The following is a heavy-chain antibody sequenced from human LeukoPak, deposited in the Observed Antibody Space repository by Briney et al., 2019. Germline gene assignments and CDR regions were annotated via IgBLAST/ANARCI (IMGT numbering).Heavy chain of an antibody. CDR3: ARGSGTGGSPISVRSYYFDY. V-gene: IGHV4-34*01. CDR2: INHSGST. Sequence: PSETLSLTCTVSGGSISSYYWSWIRQPPGKGLEWIGEINHSGSTNYNPSLKSRVTISVDTSKNQFSLKLSSVTAADTAVYYCARGSGTGGSPISVRSYYFDYWGQGTLVTVSS. J-gene: IGHJ4*02. D-gene: IGHD2-15*01. CDR1: GGSISSYY.